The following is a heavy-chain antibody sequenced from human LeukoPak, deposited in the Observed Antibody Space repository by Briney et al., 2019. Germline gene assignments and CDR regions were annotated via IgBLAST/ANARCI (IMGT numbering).Heavy chain of an antibody. CDR2: ISYTGSSS. V-gene: IGHV3-23*01. CDR3: ARVLTTATSAEYLQH. CDR1: GFTFSSYA. J-gene: IGHJ1*01. D-gene: IGHD4/OR15-4a*01. Sequence: GGSLRLSCAASGFTFSSYAMTWVRQAPGKGLEWVSTISYTGSSSYYADSVKGRFTISRDNSKNTLYLQMNSLRAEDTAVYYCARVLTTATSAEYLQHWGQGTLVTVSS.